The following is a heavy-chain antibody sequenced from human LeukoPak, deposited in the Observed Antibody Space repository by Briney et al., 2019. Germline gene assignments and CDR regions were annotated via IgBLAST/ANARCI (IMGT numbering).Heavy chain of an antibody. CDR2: INNEGSHT. CDR1: GFTFSGHW. CDR3: SRGHYYDSSRAPDY. J-gene: IGHJ4*02. Sequence: GGSLRLSCAASGFTFSGHWMHWVRQAPGKGLVWVSRINNEGSHTTYADAVTGRFSISRDNAKNTLYLQMNSLRVEDTAVYYCSRGHYYDSSRAPDYWGQGTLVTVSS. D-gene: IGHD3-22*01. V-gene: IGHV3-74*01.